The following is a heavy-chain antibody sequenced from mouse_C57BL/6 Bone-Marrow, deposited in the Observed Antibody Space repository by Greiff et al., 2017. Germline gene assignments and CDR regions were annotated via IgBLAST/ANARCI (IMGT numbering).Heavy chain of an antibody. CDR2: ISDGGSYT. J-gene: IGHJ4*01. CDR3: ASSTVVAPYYAMDY. V-gene: IGHV5-4*03. D-gene: IGHD1-1*01. CDR1: GFTFRSYA. Sequence: EVKLVESGGGLVKPGGSLKLSCAASGFTFRSYAMSWVRQTPEKRLEWVATISDGGSYTYYPDNVKGRFTISRDNAKNNLYLQMSHLKSEDTAMYYCASSTVVAPYYAMDYWGQGTSVTVSS.